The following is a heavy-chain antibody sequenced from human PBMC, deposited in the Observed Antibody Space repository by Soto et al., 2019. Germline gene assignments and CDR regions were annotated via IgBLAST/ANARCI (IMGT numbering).Heavy chain of an antibody. D-gene: IGHD6-19*01. V-gene: IGHV2-5*02. CDR1: GFSLSTSGVG. CDR3: AHIIIPGIAVAGGLIFDY. J-gene: IGHJ4*02. CDR2: IYWDDDK. Sequence: SGPTLVNPTQTLTLTCTFSGFSLSTSGVGVGWIRQPPGKALEWLALIYWDDDKRYSPSLKSRLTITKDTSKNQVVLTMTNMDPVDTATYYCAHIIIPGIAVAGGLIFDYWGQGTLVTVSS.